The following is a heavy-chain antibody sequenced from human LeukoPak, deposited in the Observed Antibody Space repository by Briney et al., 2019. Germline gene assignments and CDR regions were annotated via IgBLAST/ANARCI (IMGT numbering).Heavy chain of an antibody. J-gene: IGHJ2*01. Sequence: SETLSLXCTVSGGSISSYYWSWIRQPPGKGLEWIGYIYYSGSTNYNPSLRSRVTISVDTSKNQFSLKLSSVTAADTAVYYCARVGRVTMIVVVKPNWYFDLWGRGTLVTVSS. CDR3: ARVGRVTMIVVVKPNWYFDL. V-gene: IGHV4-59*01. CDR1: GGSISSYY. D-gene: IGHD3-22*01. CDR2: IYYSGST.